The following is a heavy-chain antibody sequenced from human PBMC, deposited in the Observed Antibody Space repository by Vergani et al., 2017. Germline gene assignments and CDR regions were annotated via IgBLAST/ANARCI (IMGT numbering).Heavy chain of an antibody. Sequence: EVQLVESGGGLVQPGGSLRLSCAASGFTVSSNYMSWVRQAPGKGLEWVSVIYSGGSTYYADSVKGRFTISRDNSKNTLYLQMNSLRAEDTAVYYCAKLPLAPLDYDFWSGYTKDAFDIWGQGTMVTVSS. CDR1: GFTVSSNY. CDR2: IYSGGST. J-gene: IGHJ3*02. CDR3: AKLPLAPLDYDFWSGYTKDAFDI. D-gene: IGHD3-3*01. V-gene: IGHV3-66*04.